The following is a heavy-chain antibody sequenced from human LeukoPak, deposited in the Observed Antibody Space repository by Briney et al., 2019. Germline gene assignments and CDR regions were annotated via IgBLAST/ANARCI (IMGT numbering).Heavy chain of an antibody. Sequence: GGSLRLSCAASGFTFSSYGMHWVRQAPGKGLEWVAVISYDGSNKYYADSVKGRFTISRDNSKNTLYLQMNSLRAEDTAVYYCARPRYGDPFYFDYWGQGTLVTVSS. V-gene: IGHV3-30*03. CDR2: ISYDGSNK. J-gene: IGHJ4*02. CDR3: ARPRYGDPFYFDY. D-gene: IGHD4-17*01. CDR1: GFTFSSYG.